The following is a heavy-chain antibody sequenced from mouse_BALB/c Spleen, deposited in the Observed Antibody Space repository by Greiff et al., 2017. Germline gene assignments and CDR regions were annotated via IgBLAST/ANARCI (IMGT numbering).Heavy chain of an antibody. V-gene: IGHV1S127*01. CDR3: TRRDYRYDGYAMDY. Sequence: VQLQESGAELVKPGASVKISCKASGYTFTSYWMHWVKQRPGQGLEWIGVIDPSDSYTSYNQKFKGKATLTVDTSSSTAYMQLSSLTSEDSAVYYCTRRDYRYDGYAMDYWGQGTSVTVSS. CDR1: GYTFTSYW. CDR2: IDPSDSYT. D-gene: IGHD2-14*01. J-gene: IGHJ4*01.